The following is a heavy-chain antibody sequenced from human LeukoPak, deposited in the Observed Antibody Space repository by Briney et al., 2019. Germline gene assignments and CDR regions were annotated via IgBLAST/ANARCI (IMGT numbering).Heavy chain of an antibody. Sequence: GGSLRLSCAASGFIFSSYWMSWVRQAPGKGLEWVSAISGSGGSTYYADSVKGRFTISRDNSKNTLYLQMNSLRAEDTAVYYCAKVVDTAMVHPLYFDYWGQGTLVTVSS. D-gene: IGHD5-18*01. V-gene: IGHV3-23*01. CDR3: AKVVDTAMVHPLYFDY. J-gene: IGHJ4*02. CDR2: ISGSGGST. CDR1: GFIFSSYW.